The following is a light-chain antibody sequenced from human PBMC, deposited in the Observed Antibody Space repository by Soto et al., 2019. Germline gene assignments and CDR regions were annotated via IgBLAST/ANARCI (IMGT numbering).Light chain of an antibody. CDR1: SSDVGGYNY. Sequence: QSVLTQPASVSGSPGQSITISCTGTSSDVGGYNYVSWYQQHPGKAPKFMIYDVSNRPSGVSNCFSGSKSGNTASLTISGLQAEDEADYYCSSYTTSNTRQIVFGTGTKVTVL. V-gene: IGLV2-14*01. CDR3: SSYTTSNTRQIV. CDR2: DVS. J-gene: IGLJ1*01.